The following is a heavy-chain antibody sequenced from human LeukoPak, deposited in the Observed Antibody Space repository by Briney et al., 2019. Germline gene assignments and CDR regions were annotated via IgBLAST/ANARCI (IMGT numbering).Heavy chain of an antibody. Sequence: GGSLRLSCAASGFTFSSYSMNWVRQAPGKGLEWVSSITRSNYIYYADSVKGRFIISRDNAKNSLYLQMNSLRAEDTAIYYCARKTAADEVYFDYWGQGTLVTASS. CDR1: GFTFSSYS. CDR2: ITRSNYI. V-gene: IGHV3-21*01. D-gene: IGHD6-25*01. J-gene: IGHJ4*02. CDR3: ARKTAADEVYFDY.